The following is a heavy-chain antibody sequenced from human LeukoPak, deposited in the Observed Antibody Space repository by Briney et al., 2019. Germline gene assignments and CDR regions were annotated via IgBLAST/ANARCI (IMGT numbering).Heavy chain of an antibody. CDR1: GFTFSNYA. J-gene: IGHJ4*02. D-gene: IGHD6-13*01. CDR2: VSSDGNSK. CDR3: AKDGGRAAAGTVDS. Sequence: GGSLRLSCAASGFTFSNYAMHRVRQAPGKGLEWVAVVSSDGNSKYYADSMKGRFTISRDNSKNTLYLQINSLRADDTAVFYCAKDGGRAAAGTVDSWGQGALVTVSS. V-gene: IGHV3-30*18.